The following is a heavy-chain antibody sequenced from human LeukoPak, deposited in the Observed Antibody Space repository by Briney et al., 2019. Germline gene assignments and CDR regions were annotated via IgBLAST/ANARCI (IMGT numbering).Heavy chain of an antibody. Sequence: ASVKVSCKASGGTFSSYAISWVRQAPGQGLEWMGRINPNSGGTNYAQKFQGRVTMTRDTSISTAYMELSRLRSDDTAMYYCARGGYDFVYYYYGMDVWGQGTTVTVSS. V-gene: IGHV1-2*06. D-gene: IGHD3-3*01. CDR1: GGTFSSYA. CDR3: ARGGYDFVYYYYGMDV. CDR2: INPNSGGT. J-gene: IGHJ6*02.